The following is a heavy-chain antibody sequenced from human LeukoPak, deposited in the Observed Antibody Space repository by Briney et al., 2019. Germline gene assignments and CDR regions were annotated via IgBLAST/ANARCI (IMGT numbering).Heavy chain of an antibody. Sequence: GRSLRLSCAASGFTFSSYDMHWVRQAPGKGLEWVAVIWYDGSNKYYADSVKGRFTISRDNSKNTLYLQMNSLRAEDTAVYYCAKDSNYGDYCDYWGQGTLVTVSS. D-gene: IGHD4-17*01. CDR3: AKDSNYGDYCDY. J-gene: IGHJ4*02. V-gene: IGHV3-33*06. CDR1: GFTFSSYD. CDR2: IWYDGSNK.